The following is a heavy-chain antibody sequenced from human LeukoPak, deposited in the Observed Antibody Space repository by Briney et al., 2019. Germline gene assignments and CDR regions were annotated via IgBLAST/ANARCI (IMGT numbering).Heavy chain of an antibody. D-gene: IGHD2/OR15-2a*01. J-gene: IGHJ3*02. CDR3: ARKNDFEI. V-gene: IGHV4-59*01. CDR1: VGSISSDH. CDR2: IFYSGRT. Sequence: SETLSLTCTVSVGSISSDHWNWIRQPPGKGLEWIGCIFYSGRTYYNPSLKSRVTISVDMSKSQFSLRLTSVTAADTAVYYCARKNDFEIWGQGTLVTVSS.